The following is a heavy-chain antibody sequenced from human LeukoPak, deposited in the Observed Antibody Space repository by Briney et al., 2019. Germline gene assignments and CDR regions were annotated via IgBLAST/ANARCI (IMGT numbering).Heavy chain of an antibody. CDR2: IIPIFGTA. CDR1: GGTFSSYA. CDR3: AREYLSTVVTPWAFDI. D-gene: IGHD4-23*01. Sequence: GASVKVSCKASGGTFSSYAISWVRQAPGQGLEWMGGIIPIFGTANYAQKFQGRVTITADESTSTAYMELSSLRSEDTAVYYCAREYLSTVVTPWAFDIWGQGTMVTVSS. J-gene: IGHJ3*02. V-gene: IGHV1-69*13.